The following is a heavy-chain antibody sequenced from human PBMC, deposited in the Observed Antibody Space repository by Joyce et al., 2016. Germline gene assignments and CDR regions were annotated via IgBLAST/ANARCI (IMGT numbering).Heavy chain of an antibody. D-gene: IGHD6-19*01. CDR1: GLTLSNYW. J-gene: IGHJ4*02. Sequence: EVQLVASGGALVQPGGSRRLSCSASGLTLSNYWMNWVRQAPGKGLEWVAIIRQEGSDIYYSGSGRGRFTISRDNVKNSVHLQMNSLRDDDPAIYYWVGGRGWLFDFWGQGTLVTVSS. CDR3: VGGRGWLFDF. V-gene: IGHV3-7*01. CDR2: IRQEGSDI.